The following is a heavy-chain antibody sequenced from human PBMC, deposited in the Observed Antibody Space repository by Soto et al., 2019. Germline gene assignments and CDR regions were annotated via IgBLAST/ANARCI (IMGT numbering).Heavy chain of an antibody. CDR2: ISAYNGNT. Sequence: ASVKVSCKASGYTFTSYGIRWVRPAHGQGLEWMGWISAYNGNTNYAQKLQGRVTMTTDTSTSTDYMEPRSARSDDTDVYYCPRDRSSSGWYDYWGEGTLVTVSS. D-gene: IGHD6-19*01. J-gene: IGHJ4*02. CDR1: GYTFTSYG. V-gene: IGHV1-18*01. CDR3: PRDRSSSGWYDY.